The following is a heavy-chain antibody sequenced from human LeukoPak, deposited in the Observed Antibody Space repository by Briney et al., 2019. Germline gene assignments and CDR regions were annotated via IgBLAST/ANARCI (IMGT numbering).Heavy chain of an antibody. V-gene: IGHV4-34*01. CDR1: GXSFSDYY. Sequence: PSETLSLTCAVYGXSFSDYYWSWIRQPPGKGLEWIGEINHSGSTNYNPSLKSRVTISVDTSKNQFSLNLSSVTAADTAVYYCARAIRGYSYGYNFDYWGQGTLVTVSS. D-gene: IGHD5-18*01. CDR2: INHSGST. J-gene: IGHJ4*02. CDR3: ARAIRGYSYGYNFDY.